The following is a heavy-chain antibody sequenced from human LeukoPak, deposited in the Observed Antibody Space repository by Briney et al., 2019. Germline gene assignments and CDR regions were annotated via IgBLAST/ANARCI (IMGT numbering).Heavy chain of an antibody. D-gene: IGHD3-16*02. CDR2: IGSDGDGT. V-gene: IGHV3-64D*06. Sequence: GGSLRLSCSASGFPFSTLGMHWVRKAPGKGLEHVSTIGSDGDGTYYADSVKDRFIISRDNSKNAVYLQMSSLRPEDTAVYYCVSPVFVNFWGQGTLVTVSS. CDR1: GFPFSTLG. CDR3: VSPVFVNF. J-gene: IGHJ4*01.